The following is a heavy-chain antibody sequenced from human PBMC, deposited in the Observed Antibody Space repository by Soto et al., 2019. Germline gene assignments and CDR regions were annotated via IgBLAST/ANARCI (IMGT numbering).Heavy chain of an antibody. Sequence: SETLSLTCTVSGGSISSYYWSWIRQPPGKGLEWIGYIYYSGSTNYNPSLKSRVTISVDTSKNQFSLKLSSVTAADTAVYYCARSLRQYYYSSYMDVWAKGTTVTVSS. D-gene: IGHD3-16*02. CDR2: IYYSGST. V-gene: IGHV4-59*01. CDR1: GGSISSYY. CDR3: ARSLRQYYYSSYMDV. J-gene: IGHJ6*03.